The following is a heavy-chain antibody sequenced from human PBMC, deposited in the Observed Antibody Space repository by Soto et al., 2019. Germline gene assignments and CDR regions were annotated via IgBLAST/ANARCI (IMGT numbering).Heavy chain of an antibody. CDR3: AREVAAADDY. CDR1: GYTFTSYA. D-gene: IGHD6-13*01. J-gene: IGHJ4*02. Sequence: ASVKLTSKASGYTFTSYALHWVRQAPGQGLEWMGWINAGNGNTKYSQKFQGRVTITRDTSASTAYMELSSLRSEDTAVYYCAREVAAADDYWGQGTLVTVSS. V-gene: IGHV1-3*01. CDR2: INAGNGNT.